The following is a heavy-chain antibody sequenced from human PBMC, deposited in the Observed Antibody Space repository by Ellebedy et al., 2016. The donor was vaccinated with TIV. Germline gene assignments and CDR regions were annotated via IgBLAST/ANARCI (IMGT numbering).Heavy chain of an antibody. CDR3: AKETTILGVPLFDS. J-gene: IGHJ4*02. Sequence: PGGSLRLSCAASGFTFSSFAMSWVRQAPGQGLQWVSGISGGDGGTFYADSVKGRFTISRDNSRHTLSLQMNNLRGEDTAVYYCAKETTILGVPLFDSWGQGTLVTVSS. D-gene: IGHD1-1*01. V-gene: IGHV3-23*01. CDR2: ISGGDGGT. CDR1: GFTFSSFA.